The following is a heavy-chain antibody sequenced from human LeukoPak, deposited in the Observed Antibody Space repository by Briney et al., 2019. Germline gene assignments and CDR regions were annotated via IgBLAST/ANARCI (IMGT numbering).Heavy chain of an antibody. CDR1: GFTFSNFA. CDR2: ISCNGGST. D-gene: IGHD3-22*01. Sequence: PGGSLRLSCAASGFTFSNFAVSWVRQAPGKGLEWVSAISCNGGSTYYADSVKGRFTISRDSSENTLYLQMNSLRAEDTAVYYCAKNGDTSGYYRGYFDYWGQGTLATVSS. J-gene: IGHJ4*02. CDR3: AKNGDTSGYYRGYFDY. V-gene: IGHV3-23*01.